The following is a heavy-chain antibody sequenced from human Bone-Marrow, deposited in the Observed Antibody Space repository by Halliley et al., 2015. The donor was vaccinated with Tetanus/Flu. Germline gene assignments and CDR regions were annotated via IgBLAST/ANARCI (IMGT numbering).Heavy chain of an antibody. D-gene: IGHD3-10*01. CDR3: ARDTWTLLWDYYGMDV. J-gene: IGHJ6*01. Sequence: SGFTFSSYGMHWVRQAPGKGPEWVAVIWYDGSSSYADSVKGRFTISRDISKNTLFLQMNNLRAEDTAVYYCARDTWTLLWDYYGMDVWGQGTTVTVSS. CDR2: IWYDGSS. V-gene: IGHV3-33*01. CDR1: GFTFSSYG.